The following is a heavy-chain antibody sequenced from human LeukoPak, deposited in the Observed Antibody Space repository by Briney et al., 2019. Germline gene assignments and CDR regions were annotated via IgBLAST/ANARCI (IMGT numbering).Heavy chain of an antibody. CDR2: ISGSADTT. CDR3: AKRDYFTTSAYYDPYYFDN. J-gene: IGHJ4*02. CDR1: GFTFSNYT. D-gene: IGHD3-22*01. Sequence: GGSLRFSCAASGFTFSNYTMSWVRQAPGKGLEWVSGISGSADTTYYADSVKGRFTISRDNSKNTLYLQINSLRADDTAVYYCAKRDYFTTSAYYDPYYFDNWGQGTVDSVSS. V-gene: IGHV3-23*01.